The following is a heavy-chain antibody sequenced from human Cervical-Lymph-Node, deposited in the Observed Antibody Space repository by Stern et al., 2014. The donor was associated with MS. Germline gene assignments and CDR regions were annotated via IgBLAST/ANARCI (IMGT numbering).Heavy chain of an antibody. V-gene: IGHV1-69*01. J-gene: IGHJ5*01. CDR1: GDTFSDHS. CDR3: ARGAYCGGDCYWGWFDS. Sequence: QVQLVQSGAEVKRPGSSVTVSCKSSGDTFSDHSISWVRRAPGHGLEWVGGIIPLFGAADYAQMFQDRVTITADESTTTAYMELSSLRSEDTAMYYCARGAYCGGDCYWGWFDSWGQGTLVTVSS. CDR2: IIPLFGAA. D-gene: IGHD2-21*02.